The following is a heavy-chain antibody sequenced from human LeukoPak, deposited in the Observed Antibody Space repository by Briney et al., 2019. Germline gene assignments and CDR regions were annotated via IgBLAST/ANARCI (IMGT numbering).Heavy chain of an antibody. J-gene: IGHJ6*02. CDR2: IIPVLNIT. CDR1: GGTFSSSA. V-gene: IGHV1-69*04. CDR3: ARDQGLTAPPPYGLDV. Sequence: SVKVSCKTSGGTFSSSAITWVRQAPGQGLEWMGRIIPVLNITTYAQKFQGSVTITADTSTSTVYMELSSLRSEETAVYYCARDQGLTAPPPYGLDVWGQGTTVTDSS. D-gene: IGHD5-18*01.